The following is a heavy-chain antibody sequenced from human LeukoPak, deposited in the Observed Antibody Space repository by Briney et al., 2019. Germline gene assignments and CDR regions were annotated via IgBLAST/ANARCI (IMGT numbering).Heavy chain of an antibody. J-gene: IGHJ6*02. CDR2: IYYSGST. V-gene: IGHV4-59*01. CDR3: ARDALKYYYDSSGNGGYYYYGMDV. Sequence: SETLSLTCTVSGGSISSYYSSWIRQPPGKGLEWIGYIYYSGSTNYNPSLKSRVTISVDTSKNQFSLKLSSVTAADTAVYYCARDALKYYYDSSGNGGYYYYGMDVWGQGTTVTVSS. D-gene: IGHD3-22*01. CDR1: GGSISSYY.